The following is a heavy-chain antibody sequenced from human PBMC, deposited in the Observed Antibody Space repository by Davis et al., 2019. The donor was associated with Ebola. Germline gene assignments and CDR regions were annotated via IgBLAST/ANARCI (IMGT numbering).Heavy chain of an antibody. CDR2: INPKSGGT. CDR1: GYTFTGFY. D-gene: IGHD3-16*01. V-gene: IGHV1-2*05. CDR3: ARAAFGGVNDAFDI. Sequence: AASVKVSCKASGYTFTGFYMHWVRQAPGQGLEWMGRINPKSGGTNYAQKFQGRVTMTRDTSIITAYMELSRLRSDDSVVYYCARAAFGGVNDAFDIWGQGTMVTVSS. J-gene: IGHJ3*02.